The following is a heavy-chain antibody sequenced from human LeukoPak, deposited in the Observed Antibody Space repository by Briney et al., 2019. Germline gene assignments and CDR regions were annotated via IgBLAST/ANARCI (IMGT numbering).Heavy chain of an antibody. CDR1: GYTFTSYA. D-gene: IGHD3-22*01. J-gene: IGHJ3*02. Sequence: ASVKVSCKASGYTFTSYAMNWVRQAPGQGLEWMGWINTNTGNPTYAQGFTGRFVFSLDTSVSTAYLQISSLKAEDTAVYYCASYDSSGYYQNDAFDIWGQGTMVTVSS. CDR2: INTNTGNP. CDR3: ASYDSSGYYQNDAFDI. V-gene: IGHV7-4-1*02.